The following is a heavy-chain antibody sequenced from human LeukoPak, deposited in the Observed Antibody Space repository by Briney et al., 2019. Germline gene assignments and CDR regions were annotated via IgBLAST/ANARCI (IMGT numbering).Heavy chain of an antibody. D-gene: IGHD6-6*01. CDR1: GFTFSSYW. J-gene: IGHJ4*02. V-gene: IGHV3-7*01. CDR2: IKQDGSEK. CDR3: VGHSSSTPLYYFDY. Sequence: HPGGSLRLSCAASGFTFSSYWMSWVRQAPGKGLEWVANIKQDGSEKYYVGSVKGRFTISRDNAKNSLYLQMNSLRAEDTAVYYCVGHSSSTPLYYFDYWGQGTLVTVSS.